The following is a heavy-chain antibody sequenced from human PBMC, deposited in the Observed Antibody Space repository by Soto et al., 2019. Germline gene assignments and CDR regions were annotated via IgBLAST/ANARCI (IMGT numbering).Heavy chain of an antibody. J-gene: IGHJ5*01. CDR1: GFMFSSYN. CDR3: ARSAVYCTDTGFEKGWFDS. Sequence: VQLVESGGGLVKPGGSLRLSCEGSGFMFSSYNMNWVRQAPGRGLEWVSFISSSSAYKYYEDAVKGRFTIAKDNDKNSVYLQMSCLRADDTGLYYCARSAVYCTDTGFEKGWFDSWGQGTGVTVSS. V-gene: IGHV3-21*01. D-gene: IGHD2-8*02. CDR2: ISSSSAYK.